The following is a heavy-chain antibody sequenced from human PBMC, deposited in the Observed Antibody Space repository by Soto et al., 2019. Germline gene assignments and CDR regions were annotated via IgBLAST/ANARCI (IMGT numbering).Heavy chain of an antibody. V-gene: IGHV5-51*01. CDR2: IYPGDSDT. J-gene: IGHJ6*02. D-gene: IGHD7-27*01. CDR1: GYSFTSYW. CDR3: ARLELGINYYYGMDV. Sequence: GESLKISCKGSGYSFTSYWIGWVRQMPGKGLEWMVIIYPGDSDTRYSPSFQGQVTISADKAISTAYLQWSSLKASDTAMYYCARLELGINYYYGMDVGGQGTTVTVSS.